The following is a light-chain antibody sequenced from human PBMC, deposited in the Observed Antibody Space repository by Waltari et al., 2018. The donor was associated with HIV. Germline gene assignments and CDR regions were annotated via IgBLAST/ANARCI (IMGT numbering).Light chain of an antibody. V-gene: IGLV2-8*01. CDR1: SSDVGGYNY. Sequence: QSALTQPPSASGSPGQSVTISCTGTSSDVGGYNYVSWYQQHPGKAPQRMIYEVSKRPAGVPDRCSGSKSCNTASVTFSGLEAEDEADYSCSSYAGSNDLVFGGGTKLTVL. J-gene: IGLJ2*01. CDR3: SSYAGSNDLV. CDR2: EVS.